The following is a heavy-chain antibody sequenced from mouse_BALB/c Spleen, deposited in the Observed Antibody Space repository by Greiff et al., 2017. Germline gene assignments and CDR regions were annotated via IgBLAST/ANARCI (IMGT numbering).Heavy chain of an antibody. D-gene: IGHD2-14*01. V-gene: IGHV5-12-2*01. CDR1: GFTFSSYT. J-gene: IGHJ1*01. Sequence: EVKLVESGGGLVQPGGSLKLSCAASGFTFSSYTMSWVRQTPEKRLEWVAYISNGGGSTYYPDTVKGRFTISRDNAKNTLYLQMSSLKSEDTAMYYCARLRYDRGGYWYFDGWGAGTTGTVSS. CDR2: ISNGGGST. CDR3: ARLRYDRGGYWYFDG.